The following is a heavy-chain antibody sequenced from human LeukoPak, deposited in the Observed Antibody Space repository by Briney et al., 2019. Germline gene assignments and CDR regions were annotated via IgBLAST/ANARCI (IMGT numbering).Heavy chain of an antibody. CDR3: AKSGDFWSGYYSYYYMDV. V-gene: IGHV3-30*18. D-gene: IGHD3-3*01. CDR1: GFTFSSYG. CDR2: ISYDGSNK. J-gene: IGHJ6*03. Sequence: GGSLRLSCAASGFTFSSYGMHWVRQAPGKGLEWVAVISYDGSNKYYADSVKGRFTISRDNSKNTLYLQMNSLRAEDTAVYYCAKSGDFWSGYYSYYYMDVWGKGTTVTVSS.